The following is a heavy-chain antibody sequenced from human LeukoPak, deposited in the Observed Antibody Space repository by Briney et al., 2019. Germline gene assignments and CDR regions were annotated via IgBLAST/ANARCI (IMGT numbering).Heavy chain of an antibody. CDR2: ISSSGSTI. V-gene: IGHV3-48*03. CDR3: AKDQKSKSSSSNYYYYYMDV. J-gene: IGHJ6*03. D-gene: IGHD6-6*01. Sequence: PGGSLRLSCAASGFTFSSYEMNWVRQAPGKGLEWVSYISSSGSTIYYADSVKGRFTISRDNAKNSLYLQMNSLRVEDTAVYYCAKDQKSKSSSSNYYYYYMDVWGKGTTVTVSS. CDR1: GFTFSSYE.